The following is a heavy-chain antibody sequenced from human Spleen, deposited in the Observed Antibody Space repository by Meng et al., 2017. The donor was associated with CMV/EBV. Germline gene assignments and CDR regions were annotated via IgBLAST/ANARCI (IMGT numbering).Heavy chain of an antibody. CDR2: ISSSSSYI. CDR1: GFTFNNYA. D-gene: IGHD6-6*01. J-gene: IGHJ5*02. CDR3: ARGYSSSWRWNWFDP. Sequence: GESLKISCAASGFTFNNYAMNWVRQPPGKGLEWVSSISSSSSYIFYADSVKGRFTISRDNAKNSLYLQMNSLRAEDTAVYYCARGYSSSWRWNWFDPWGQGTLVTVS. V-gene: IGHV3-21*01.